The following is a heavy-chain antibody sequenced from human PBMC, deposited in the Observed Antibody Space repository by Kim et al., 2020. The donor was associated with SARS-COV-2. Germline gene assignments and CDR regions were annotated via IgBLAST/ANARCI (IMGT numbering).Heavy chain of an antibody. V-gene: IGHV4-59*01. J-gene: IGHJ6*02. D-gene: IGHD6-13*01. Sequence: SETLSLTCTVSGGSISSYYWSWIRQPPGKGLEWIGYIYYSGSTNYNPSLKSRVTISVDTSKNQFSLKLSSVTAADTAVYYCARVGGIAAAGTSRAPAGFTNXXYYXGXXXWGQGTTXTVSS. CDR2: IYYSGST. CDR1: GGSISSYY. CDR3: ARVGGIAAAGTSRAPAGFTNXXYYXGXXX.